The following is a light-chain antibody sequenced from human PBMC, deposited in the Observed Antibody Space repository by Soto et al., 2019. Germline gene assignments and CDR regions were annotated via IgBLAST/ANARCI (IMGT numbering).Light chain of an antibody. CDR1: QSVASN. Sequence: EIVMTQSPASLSVSPGDGATLSCRASQSVASNVAWYQQKPGQGPILLIHAATTRAVGVPARFSGSGSGTDFTLTINGLQSEDFAVYYCQQYHNWPPQYTFGQGTKLQI. V-gene: IGKV3-15*01. CDR2: AAT. J-gene: IGKJ2*01. CDR3: QQYHNWPPQYT.